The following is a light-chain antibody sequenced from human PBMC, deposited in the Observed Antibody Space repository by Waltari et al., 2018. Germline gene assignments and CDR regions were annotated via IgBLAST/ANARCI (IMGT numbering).Light chain of an antibody. CDR3: SSYTSSSTFV. CDR1: SGGDGDFNS. J-gene: IGLJ1*01. V-gene: IGLV2-14*01. CDR2: DVS. Sequence: QSALTQPASVPGSTGPSVHLSCTGTSGGDGDFNSISWYQQHPGTAPKLMIYDVSKRPSGVSNRFSGSKSGNTASLTISGLQAEDEADYYCSSYTSSSTFVFGTGTKVTVL.